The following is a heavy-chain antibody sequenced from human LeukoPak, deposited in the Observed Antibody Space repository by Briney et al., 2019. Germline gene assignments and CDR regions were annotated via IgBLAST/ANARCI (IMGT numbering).Heavy chain of an antibody. V-gene: IGHV4-59*01. CDR2: IYYSGST. Sequence: PSETLSLTCTVSGGSISSYYWSWLRQPPGKGLEWIGYIYYSGSTNYNPSLKSRVTISVDTSKNQFSLKLSSVTAADTAVYYCARYSIAVAGLYYYYMDVWGKGTTVTVSS. J-gene: IGHJ6*03. CDR1: GGSISSYY. CDR3: ARYSIAVAGLYYYYMDV. D-gene: IGHD6-19*01.